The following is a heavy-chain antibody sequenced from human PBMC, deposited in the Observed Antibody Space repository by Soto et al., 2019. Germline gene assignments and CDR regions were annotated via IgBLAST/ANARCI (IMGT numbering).Heavy chain of an antibody. D-gene: IGHD4-17*01. J-gene: IGHJ1*01. Sequence: PGGSLRLSCAASGFTFSDYYMSWIRQAPGKGLEWVSYISSSGSTIYYADSVKGRFTISRDNAKNSLYLQMNSLRAEDTAVYYCARVSDYGDYPEYFQHWGQGTLVTVSS. CDR2: ISSSGSTI. CDR3: ARVSDYGDYPEYFQH. CDR1: GFTFSDYY. V-gene: IGHV3-11*01.